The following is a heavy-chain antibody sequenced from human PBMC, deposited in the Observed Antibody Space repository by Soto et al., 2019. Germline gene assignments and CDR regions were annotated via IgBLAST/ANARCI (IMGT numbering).Heavy chain of an antibody. CDR3: AKERDGYYFDY. CDR1: GFTFSSYG. Sequence: PVGSLRLSCAASGFTFSSYGMHWVRQAPGKGLEWVAVISYDGSNKYYADSVKGRFTISRDNSKNTLYLQMNSLRAEDTAVYYCAKERDGYYFDYWGQGTLVTVSS. CDR2: ISYDGSNK. V-gene: IGHV3-30*18. J-gene: IGHJ4*02.